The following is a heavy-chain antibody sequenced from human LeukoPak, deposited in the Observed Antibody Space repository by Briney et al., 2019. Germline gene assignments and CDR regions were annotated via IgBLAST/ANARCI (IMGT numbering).Heavy chain of an antibody. J-gene: IGHJ4*02. D-gene: IGHD3-10*01. CDR3: ARAGPYYGSGSYIP. CDR2: VYYNGPT. Sequence: PSEILSLTCSVSGGSISSRSSYWGWVRQSPGKGLEWIGSVYYNGPTYYNPSLMGRVTISRDTSKNQFSLKLSSVTAADTAMYYCARAGPYYGSGSYIPWGQGTLVTVSS. CDR1: GGSISSRSSY. V-gene: IGHV4-39*07.